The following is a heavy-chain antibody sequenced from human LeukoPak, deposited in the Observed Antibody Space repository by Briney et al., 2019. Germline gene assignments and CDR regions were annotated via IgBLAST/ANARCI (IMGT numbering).Heavy chain of an antibody. CDR3: ARDPVPYSSSWSDWFDP. D-gene: IGHD6-13*01. Sequence: PGESLRLSCAASGFTFSDYSMNWVRQAPGKGLEWVSSISSSSSYIFYADSVRGRFSISRDNAKNSLYLQMNSLRAEDTAVYYCARDPVPYSSSWSDWFDPWGQGTLVTVSS. CDR1: GFTFSDYS. V-gene: IGHV3-21*01. CDR2: ISSSSSYI. J-gene: IGHJ5*02.